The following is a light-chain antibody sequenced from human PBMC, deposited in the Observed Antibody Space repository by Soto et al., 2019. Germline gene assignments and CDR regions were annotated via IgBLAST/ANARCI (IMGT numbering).Light chain of an antibody. CDR1: QSIYRW. Sequence: DIQMTQSPSTLSASVGDRVTITCRASQSIYRWVAWYQQKPGKAPKLLIYKASSLESGVPLRFSGSGSGTEFALTIISLQPDDFATYHCQQYDSYPLTFGGGPKVEMK. V-gene: IGKV1-5*03. CDR2: KAS. CDR3: QQYDSYPLT. J-gene: IGKJ4*01.